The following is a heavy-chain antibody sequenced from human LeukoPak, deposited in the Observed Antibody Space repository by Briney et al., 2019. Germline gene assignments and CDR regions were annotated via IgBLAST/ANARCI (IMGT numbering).Heavy chain of an antibody. CDR1: GFTFSSYG. D-gene: IGHD6-25*01. V-gene: IGHV3-30*18. CDR3: AKVDSGYYYYGMDV. CDR2: ISYDGSNK. J-gene: IGHJ6*02. Sequence: PGGSLRLSCAASGFTFSSYGMHWVRQAPGKGLEWVAVISYDGSNKYYADSVKGRFSISRDNAKNTLYLQMNSLRAEDTALYYCAKVDSGYYYYGMDVWGQGTTVTVSS.